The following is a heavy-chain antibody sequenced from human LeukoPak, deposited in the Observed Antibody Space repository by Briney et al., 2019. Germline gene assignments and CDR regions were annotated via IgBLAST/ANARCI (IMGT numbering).Heavy chain of an antibody. V-gene: IGHV3-30*02. J-gene: IGHJ3*02. CDR2: IRYDGNNK. D-gene: IGHD3-10*01. Sequence: GGSLRLSCAASGFPFSDHGMHWVRQAPGKGLEWVAFIRYDGNNKYYADSVKGRFTISRDNSKNTLYLQMNSLRAEDTAVYYCARSDGYGLVGIWGQGTMVTVSS. CDR1: GFPFSDHG. CDR3: ARSDGYGLVGI.